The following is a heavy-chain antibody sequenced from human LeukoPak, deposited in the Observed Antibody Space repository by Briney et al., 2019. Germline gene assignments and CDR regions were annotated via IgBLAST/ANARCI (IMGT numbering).Heavy chain of an antibody. CDR2: IYYSGST. J-gene: IGHJ5*02. V-gene: IGHV4-38-2*02. Sequence: SETLSLTCTVSGYSISSGYYWGWIRQPPGKGLEWIGTIYYSGSTYYNPSLKSRVTMSVDTSKKQFSLKLTSVTAADTAVYYCARHGYGDYVGNWFDPWGQGTLVTVSS. CDR1: GYSISSGYY. D-gene: IGHD3-16*01. CDR3: ARHGYGDYVGNWFDP.